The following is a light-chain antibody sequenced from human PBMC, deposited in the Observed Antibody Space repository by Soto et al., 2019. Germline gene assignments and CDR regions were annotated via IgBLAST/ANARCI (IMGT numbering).Light chain of an antibody. J-gene: IGKJ1*01. CDR3: QQYNNWPPRGT. CDR2: GAS. CDR1: QGVSSN. Sequence: EIVLTQSPATLSVSPGERATLSCRASQGVSSNLAWYQQKPGQGPRLLIYGASTRATGIPARFSGSGSGTEFTLNISSLQPEDFALYYWQQYNNWPPRGTFGRGTKVEFK. V-gene: IGKV3-15*01.